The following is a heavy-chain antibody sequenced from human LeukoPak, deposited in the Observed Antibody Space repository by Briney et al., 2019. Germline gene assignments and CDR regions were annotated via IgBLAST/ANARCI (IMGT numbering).Heavy chain of an antibody. CDR3: ANGVVYFDN. CDR2: TLYDGSNK. CDR1: GFTFSSYG. V-gene: IGHV3-30*02. J-gene: IGHJ4*02. D-gene: IGHD3-10*01. Sequence: GGPLRLSCAASGFTFSSYGMHWVCQAPGKGLEWVAFTLYDGSNKYYADSVKGRFTISRDNSKNTLYLQMNSLRAEDTAVYYCANGVVYFDNWGQGTLVTVSS.